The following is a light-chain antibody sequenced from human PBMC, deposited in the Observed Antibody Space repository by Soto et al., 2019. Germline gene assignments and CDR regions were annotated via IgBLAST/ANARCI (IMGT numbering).Light chain of an antibody. V-gene: IGKV1-39*01. CDR1: QTIDSY. Sequence: DVLMTQSPSSLSASVGHRVTITCRASQTIDSYLNWYQLKPGKPPRLLIYAAYSLQSGVTSRLSGSGSGTDFTLTINSLQPEDFATYSCQQSYNSPQTFGQGTKVEIK. CDR2: AAY. J-gene: IGKJ1*01. CDR3: QQSYNSPQT.